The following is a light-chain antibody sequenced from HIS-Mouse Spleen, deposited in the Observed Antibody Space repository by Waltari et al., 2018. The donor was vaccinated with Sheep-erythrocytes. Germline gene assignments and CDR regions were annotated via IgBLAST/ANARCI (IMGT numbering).Light chain of an antibody. CDR3: QQSYSTPPLT. CDR1: QSISSY. J-gene: IGKJ4*01. Sequence: DIQMTQSPSSLSASVVYRVPITCRASQSISSYLNWYQQKPGKAPKLLIYAASSLQSGVPSRFSGSGSGTDFTLTISSLQPEDFATYYCQQSYSTPPLTFGGGTKVEIK. CDR2: AAS. V-gene: IGKV1-39*01.